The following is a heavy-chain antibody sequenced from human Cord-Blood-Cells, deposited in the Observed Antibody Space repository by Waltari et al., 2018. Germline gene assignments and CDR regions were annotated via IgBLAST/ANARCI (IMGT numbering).Heavy chain of an antibody. D-gene: IGHD1-26*01. V-gene: IGHV3-23*01. J-gene: IGHJ4*02. CDR2: ISGSGGST. CDR3: AKDAQVGATYYFDY. CDR1: GFTFISHT. Sequence: EVQLLESGGGLVQPGGSLRLSCAASGFTFISHTMSWVSQAPGKGVEWVSAISGSGGSTFYAAPVKGRFTISRDNAKTTLYLQMNSLRAEDTAVYYCAKDAQVGATYYFDYWGQGTLVTVSS.